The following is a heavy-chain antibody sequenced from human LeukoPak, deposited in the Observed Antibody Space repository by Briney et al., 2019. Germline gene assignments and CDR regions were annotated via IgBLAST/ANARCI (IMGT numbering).Heavy chain of an antibody. V-gene: IGHV3-7*04. J-gene: IGHJ4*02. CDR1: GFPISNYW. CDR2: INQDGGVE. CDR3: ARDCCASGSHDY. Sequence: PGGSLRLSCAASGFPISNYWMNWVRQAPGEGLEWVANINQDGGVEHYVDSVKGRFTISRDNAKNSLYLQMNTLRAEDTAVYYCARDCCASGSHDYWGQGALVTVSS. D-gene: IGHD3-10*01.